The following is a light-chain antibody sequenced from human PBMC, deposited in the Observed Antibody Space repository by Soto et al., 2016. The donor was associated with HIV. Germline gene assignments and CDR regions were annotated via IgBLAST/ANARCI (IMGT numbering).Light chain of an antibody. CDR2: DDS. CDR1: NIGSKT. CDR3: QAWDSSTVV. J-gene: IGLJ2*01. V-gene: IGLV3-21*03. Sequence: SYELTQPPSLSVAPGKTASFTCGGDNIGSKTVHWYQQKPGQAPVLVVYDDSDRPSGIPERFSGSNSGNTATLTISGTQAMDEADYYCQAWDSSTVVFGGGTKLTVL.